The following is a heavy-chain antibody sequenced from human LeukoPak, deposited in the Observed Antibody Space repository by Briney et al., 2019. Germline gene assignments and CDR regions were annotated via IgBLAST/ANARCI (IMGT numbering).Heavy chain of an antibody. Sequence: PGGSLRLSCAASGFTFSSYGMHWVRQAPGKGLEWVADISDDGTKEYYADSVKDRFTISRDNSKNTLYLQMNSLRGEDTAVYYCAKDRGSSYYGMGVWGQGTTVTVSS. J-gene: IGHJ6*02. CDR2: ISDDGTKE. CDR1: GFTFSSYG. V-gene: IGHV3-30*18. CDR3: AKDRGSSYYGMGV.